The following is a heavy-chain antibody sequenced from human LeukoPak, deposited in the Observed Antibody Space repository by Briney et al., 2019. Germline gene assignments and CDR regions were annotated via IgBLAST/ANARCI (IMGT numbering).Heavy chain of an antibody. V-gene: IGHV4-59*08. CDR3: ARLGPGYYDFWSGYIDWFDP. Sequence: SQTLSLTCTVSGGSISSYYWSWIRQPPGKGLEWIGYIYYSGSTNYNPSLKSRVTISVDTSKNQFSLKLSSVTAADTAVYYCARLGPGYYDFWSGYIDWFDPWGQGTLVTVSS. J-gene: IGHJ5*02. CDR1: GGSISSYY. CDR2: IYYSGST. D-gene: IGHD3-3*01.